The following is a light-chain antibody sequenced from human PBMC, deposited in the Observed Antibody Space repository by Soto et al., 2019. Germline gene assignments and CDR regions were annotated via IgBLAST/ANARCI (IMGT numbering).Light chain of an antibody. CDR2: DNN. CDR3: GTWDSSLSTGI. J-gene: IGLJ2*01. CDR1: SSNIGESY. V-gene: IGLV1-51*01. Sequence: QSVLTQPPSVSAAPGQKVTISCSGSSSNIGESYVSWYQHLPGTAPKLLIYDNNKRTSGIPDRFSGSSSGTSATLGITGLQTGDEADYYCGTWDSSLSTGIFGGGTKLTVL.